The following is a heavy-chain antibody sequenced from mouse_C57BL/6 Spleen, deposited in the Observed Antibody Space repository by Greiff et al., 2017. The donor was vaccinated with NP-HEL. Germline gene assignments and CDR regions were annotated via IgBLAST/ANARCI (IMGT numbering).Heavy chain of an antibody. CDR2: IDPETGGT. V-gene: IGHV1-15*01. CDR3: TRGGDRFAY. J-gene: IGHJ3*01. CDR1: GYTFTDYE. Sequence: VQRVESGAELVRPGASVTLSCKASGYTFTDYEMHWVKQTPVHGLEWIGAIDPETGGTAYNQKFKGKAILTADKSSSTAYMELRSLTSEDSAVYYCTRGGDRFAYWGQGTLVTVSA. D-gene: IGHD2-13*01.